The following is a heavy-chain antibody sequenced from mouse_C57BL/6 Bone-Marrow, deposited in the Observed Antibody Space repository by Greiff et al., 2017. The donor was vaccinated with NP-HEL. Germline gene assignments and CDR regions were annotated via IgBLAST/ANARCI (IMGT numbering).Heavy chain of an antibody. CDR2: IYPGSGNT. Sequence: QVQLKESGPELVKPGASVKISCKASGYSFTSYYIHWVKQRPGQGLEWIGWIYPGSGNTKYNEKFKGKATLTADTSSSTAYMQLSSLTSEDSAVYYCARKGGAYYSNYFDYWGQGTTLTVSS. CDR3: ARKGGAYYSNYFDY. D-gene: IGHD2-5*01. J-gene: IGHJ2*01. CDR1: GYSFTSYY. V-gene: IGHV1-66*01.